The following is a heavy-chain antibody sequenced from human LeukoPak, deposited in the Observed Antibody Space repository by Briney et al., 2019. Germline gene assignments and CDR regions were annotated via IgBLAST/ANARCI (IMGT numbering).Heavy chain of an antibody. CDR1: GYTFTGYY. D-gene: IGHD2-8*01. J-gene: IGHJ4*02. CDR2: INPNSGGT. V-gene: IGHV1-2*06. Sequence: ASVKVSCKASGYTFTGYYMHWVRQAPGQGLEWMGRINPNSGGTNYAQKFQGRVTMTRDTSISTAYMEPSRLRSDDTAVYYCARSQMVYAIGGIDWGQGTLVTVSS. CDR3: ARSQMVYAIGGID.